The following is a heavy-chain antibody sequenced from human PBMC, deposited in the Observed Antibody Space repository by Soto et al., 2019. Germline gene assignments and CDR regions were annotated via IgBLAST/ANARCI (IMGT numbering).Heavy chain of an antibody. CDR1: GFTFSYYG. CDR2: ISYDGNNK. V-gene: IGHV3-30*18. D-gene: IGHD2-15*01. Sequence: QVQLVESGGGVVQPGRSLRLSCAASGFTFSYYGMHWVRQAPGKGLEWVALISYDGNNKYYADSVKGRFTISRDNSKNTLYLQMDSLRAEDTAVYYCAKDILYCSGGRCYGNRIDFWGQGTLVTVSS. J-gene: IGHJ4*02. CDR3: AKDILYCSGGRCYGNRIDF.